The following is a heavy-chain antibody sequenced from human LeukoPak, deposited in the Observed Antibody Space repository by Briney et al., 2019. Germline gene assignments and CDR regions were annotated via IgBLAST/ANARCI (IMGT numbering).Heavy chain of an antibody. D-gene: IGHD3-10*01. V-gene: IGHV1-69*10. CDR1: GVTFSDYP. Sequence: ASVKVSCKASGVTFSDYPISWLRQPPGQGPERMGGIVPRLGTADYAQQSHGRVTITADMSTTTAYMELSSLRSADTAIYYWAGGYGSGGMAPYGLDDWGTGSTVIVYS. J-gene: IGHJ6*04. CDR2: IVPRLGTA. CDR3: AGGYGSGGMAPYGLDD.